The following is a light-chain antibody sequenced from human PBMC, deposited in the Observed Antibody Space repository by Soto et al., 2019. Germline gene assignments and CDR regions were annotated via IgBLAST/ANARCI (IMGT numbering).Light chain of an antibody. Sequence: QSALTQPASVSGSPGQSITISCTGTTNDVGSYNLVSWYQHHPGKAPKVMIYEVTKRPSGVSNRFSGSKSGNTATLTISGLQAEDEAYYYCCSYVGRSSLAFGGGTKLTVL. CDR3: CSYVGRSSLA. CDR1: TNDVGSYNL. CDR2: EVT. J-gene: IGLJ2*01. V-gene: IGLV2-23*02.